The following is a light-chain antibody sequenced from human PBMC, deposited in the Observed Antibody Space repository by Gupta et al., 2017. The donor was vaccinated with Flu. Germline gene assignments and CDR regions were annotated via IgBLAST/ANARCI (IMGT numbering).Light chain of an antibody. V-gene: IGKV3-11*01. CDR1: QSVDSY. Sequence: TLSLSPGERATLSCRASQSVDSYLAWYQQKPGQAPRLLIYDASNMSTGIPARFSGSGSGTDFTLTISSLEPEDFAIYYCQQRSNWLTFGGGTKVEIK. CDR3: QQRSNWLT. CDR2: DAS. J-gene: IGKJ4*01.